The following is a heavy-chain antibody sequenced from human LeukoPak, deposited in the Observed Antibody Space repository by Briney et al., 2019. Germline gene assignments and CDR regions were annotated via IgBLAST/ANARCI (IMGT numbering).Heavy chain of an antibody. Sequence: SSETLSHTCAVYGGSFSGYYWSWIRQPPGKGLEWIGEINHSGSTNYNPSLKSRVTISVDTSKNQFSLKLSSVTAADTAVYYCARSLYQLPIDYWGQGTLVTVSS. D-gene: IGHD2-2*01. CDR1: GGSFSGYY. CDR2: INHSGST. J-gene: IGHJ4*02. CDR3: ARSLYQLPIDY. V-gene: IGHV4-34*01.